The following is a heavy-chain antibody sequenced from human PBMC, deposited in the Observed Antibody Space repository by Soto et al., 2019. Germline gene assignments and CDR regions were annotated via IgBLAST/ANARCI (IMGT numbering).Heavy chain of an antibody. J-gene: IGHJ4*02. Sequence: PGGSLRLSCAASGFTFSSYGMHWVRQAPGKGLEWVAVISYDGSNKYYADSVKGRLTISRDNSKNTLYLQMNSLRAEDTAVYYCARDDYGGNSALDYWGQGTLVTVSS. CDR1: GFTFSSYG. V-gene: IGHV3-30*03. CDR3: ARDDYGGNSALDY. D-gene: IGHD4-17*01. CDR2: ISYDGSNK.